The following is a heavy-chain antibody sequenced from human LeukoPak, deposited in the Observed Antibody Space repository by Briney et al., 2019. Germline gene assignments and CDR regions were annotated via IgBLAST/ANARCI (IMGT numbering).Heavy chain of an antibody. CDR3: ARAPSYYYDSSGYHLPWDY. CDR1: GYTFTGYY. D-gene: IGHD3-22*01. V-gene: IGHV1-2*02. CDR2: INPNSGGT. Sequence: ASVKVSCKASGYTFTGYYMHWVRQAPGQGLEWMGWINPNSGGTNYAQKFQGRVTMTRDTSISTAYMELSRLRSDDTAVYYCARAPSYYYDSSGYHLPWDYWGQGTLVTVSS. J-gene: IGHJ4*02.